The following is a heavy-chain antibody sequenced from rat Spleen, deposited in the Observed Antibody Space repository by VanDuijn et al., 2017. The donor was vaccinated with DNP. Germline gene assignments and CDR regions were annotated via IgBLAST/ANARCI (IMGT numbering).Heavy chain of an antibody. J-gene: IGHJ2*01. CDR3: ARLGGD. V-gene: IGHV5-25*01. CDR2: ITSGGGNT. CDR1: GFTFSDYY. Sequence: EVQLVESDGGLVQPGRSLKLSCAASGFTFSDYYMAWVRQAPKKGLEWVATITSGGGNTYYRGSVKGRFTISRDNAKNTLYLQMDSLRSEDTATYYCARLGGDWGQGVMVTVSS. D-gene: IGHD1-11*01.